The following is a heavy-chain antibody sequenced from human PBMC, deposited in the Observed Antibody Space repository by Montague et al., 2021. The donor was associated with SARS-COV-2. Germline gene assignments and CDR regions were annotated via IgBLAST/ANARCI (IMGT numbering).Heavy chain of an antibody. CDR3: ARHRNYGDHSLDNWCHP. CDR1: GDSTSCPNCY. CDR2: IYNSGTT. J-gene: IGHJ5*02. V-gene: IGHV4-39*01. D-gene: IGHD4-17*01. Sequence: SETLSLTCTVSGDSTSCPNCYWGWIRQAPGKGLDWIGTIYNSGTTYYNPSLKSRLTISIDTSKNQFSLKLTSVTAADTAVYYCARHRNYGDHSLDNWCHPRGQGTRGTVSS.